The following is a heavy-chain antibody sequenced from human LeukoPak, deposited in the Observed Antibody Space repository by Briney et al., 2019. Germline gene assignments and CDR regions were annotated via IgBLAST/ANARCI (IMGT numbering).Heavy chain of an antibody. V-gene: IGHV1-2*02. J-gene: IGHJ4*02. D-gene: IGHD3-10*01. CDR3: ARGRYGSGSYYFLVY. Sequence: ASVKVSCKASGYTFTGYYMHWVRQAPGQGLEWMGWINPNSGGTNYAQKFQGRVTMTRDTSISTAYMELSRLRPDDTAVYYCARGRYGSGSYYFLVYWGQGTLVTVSS. CDR1: GYTFTGYY. CDR2: INPNSGGT.